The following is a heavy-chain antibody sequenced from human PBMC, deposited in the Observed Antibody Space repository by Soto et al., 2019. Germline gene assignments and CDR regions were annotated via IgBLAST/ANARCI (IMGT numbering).Heavy chain of an antibody. CDR2: IYSGGST. V-gene: IGHV3-53*01. CDR1: GFTVSSNY. J-gene: IGHJ2*01. CDR3: ARDLGEVGPHWYCDL. D-gene: IGHD1-26*01. Sequence: GGSLRLSCAASGFTVSSNYMSWVRQAPGKGLEWVSVIYSGGSTYYADSVKGRFTISRDNSKNTLYLQMNSLRAEDTAVYYCARDLGEVGPHWYCDLWGRGTLVTVSS.